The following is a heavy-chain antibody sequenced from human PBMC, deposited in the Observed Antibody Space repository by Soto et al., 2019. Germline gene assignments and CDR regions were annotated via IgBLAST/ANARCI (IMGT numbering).Heavy chain of an antibody. J-gene: IGHJ4*02. V-gene: IGHV1-3*01. Sequence: QVQLVQSGAEVKKPGASVKVSCKASGYTFTSYAMHWVRQAPGQRLEWMGWINAGNGNTKYSQKVQGRVTITRDTSASTAYMELSSLRSEDTAVYYCARADILTGSLDYWGQGTLVTVSS. CDR1: GYTFTSYA. CDR3: ARADILTGSLDY. D-gene: IGHD3-9*01. CDR2: INAGNGNT.